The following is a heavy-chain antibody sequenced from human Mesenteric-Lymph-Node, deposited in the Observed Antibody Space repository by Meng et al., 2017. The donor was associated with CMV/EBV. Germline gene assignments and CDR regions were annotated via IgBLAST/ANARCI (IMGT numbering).Heavy chain of an antibody. CDR2: ISSSGSNI. V-gene: IGHV3-11*01. Sequence: GESLKISWAASGFTFSDYYMSWSRQAPGKGLEWVSYISSSGSNIHYADSVKGRFTISRDNAKNSLYLQMNSLRAEDTAVYYCARGRNWFDPWGQGTLVTVSS. J-gene: IGHJ5*02. CDR3: ARGRNWFDP. CDR1: GFTFSDYY.